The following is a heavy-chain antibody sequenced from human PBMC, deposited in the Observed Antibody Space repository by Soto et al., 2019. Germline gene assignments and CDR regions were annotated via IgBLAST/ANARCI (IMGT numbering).Heavy chain of an antibody. V-gene: IGHV6-1*01. J-gene: IGHJ4*02. Sequence: SQTLSLTCALSVDSVSSNSTAWSWIRQSPSRGLEWLGRTYYRSKWYNDYAVSVKSRITINPDTSKNQFSLQLKSVTPEDTAVYYCARDQGNNWELDYWGQGTLVTVSS. CDR2: TYYRSKWYN. CDR1: VDSVSSNSTA. CDR3: ARDQGNNWELDY. D-gene: IGHD1-20*01.